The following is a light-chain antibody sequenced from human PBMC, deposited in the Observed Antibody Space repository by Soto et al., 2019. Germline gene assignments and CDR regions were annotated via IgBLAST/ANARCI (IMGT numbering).Light chain of an antibody. CDR3: QSYDTSLSAVV. J-gene: IGLJ2*01. V-gene: IGLV2-14*01. CDR2: EVS. CDR1: SSDIGTYDF. Sequence: QSALTQPASVSGSLGQSITISCSGTSSDIGTYDFVSWYQHLPGKAPKLIISEVSNRPSGVSDRFSGSKSGSVASLTISGLQAEDEADYSCQSYDTSLSAVVFGGGTKLTVL.